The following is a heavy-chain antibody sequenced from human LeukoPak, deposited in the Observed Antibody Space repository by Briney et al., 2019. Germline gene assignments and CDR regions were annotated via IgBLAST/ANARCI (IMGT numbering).Heavy chain of an antibody. CDR2: IKQDGSEK. J-gene: IGHJ4*02. CDR1: GFTFSNSW. CDR3: ARDGRPSY. V-gene: IGHV3-7*05. Sequence: GGSLRLSCAASGFTFSNSWMSWVRQAPGKGLEWVASIKQDGSEKYYVDSVKGRFTISRDNAKNSLYLQMNSLRGEDTAVYYCARDGRPSYLGQGTLVTVS.